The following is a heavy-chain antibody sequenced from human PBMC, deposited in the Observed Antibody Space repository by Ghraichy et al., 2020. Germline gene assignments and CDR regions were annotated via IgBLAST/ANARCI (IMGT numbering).Heavy chain of an antibody. Sequence: SETLSLSCTVSGGSISSSGYYWGWIRQPPGKGLEWIGNTYYNGRSYYNSSLKSRVTISVDTSKNQFSLKLRSVTAADTAVYYCAIHKEWVRFRGFDIWGQGTMVTVSS. D-gene: IGHD5-12*01. V-gene: IGHV4-39*01. CDR2: TYYNGRS. J-gene: IGHJ3*02. CDR1: GGSISSSGYY. CDR3: AIHKEWVRFRGFDI.